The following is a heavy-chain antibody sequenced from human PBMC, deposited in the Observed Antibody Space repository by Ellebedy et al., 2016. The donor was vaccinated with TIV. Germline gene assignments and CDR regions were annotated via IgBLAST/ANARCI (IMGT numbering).Heavy chain of an antibody. CDR1: GFTFGDYY. CDR3: ARDPVGVGPAFDV. CDR2: ITNTGSHT. D-gene: IGHD4-23*01. Sequence: PGGSLRLSCAASGFTFGDYYMSWVRQAPGKGLEWVSYITNTGSHTYYADSVKGRFTVARDSANNSVYLQMNSLRAEDTAIYFCARDPVGVGPAFDVWGQGTMVTVSS. J-gene: IGHJ3*01. V-gene: IGHV3-11*01.